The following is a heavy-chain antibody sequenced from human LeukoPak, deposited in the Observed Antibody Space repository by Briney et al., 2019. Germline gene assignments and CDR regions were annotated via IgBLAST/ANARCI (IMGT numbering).Heavy chain of an antibody. D-gene: IGHD6-6*01. V-gene: IGHV4-59*01. CDR1: GGSISSYY. Sequence: SETMSLTCTVSGGSISSYYWSWIRQPPGKGLEWIGYIYYSGSTNYNPSLKSRVTISVDTSKNQFSLKLSSVTAADTAVYYCARGDIAARHIDCWGQGTLVTVSS. CDR3: ARGDIAARHIDC. CDR2: IYYSGST. J-gene: IGHJ4*02.